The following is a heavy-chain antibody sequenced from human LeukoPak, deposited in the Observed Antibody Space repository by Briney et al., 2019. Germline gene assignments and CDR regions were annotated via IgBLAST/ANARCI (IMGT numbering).Heavy chain of an antibody. CDR2: INHSGST. Sequence: PSETLSLTCAVYGGSFSGYYWSWIRQPPGKGLEWIGEINHSGSTNYNPSLKSRVTISVDTSKNQFSLKLSSVTAADTAVYYCARDPTALWFGESWGQGTLVTVSS. D-gene: IGHD3-10*01. CDR3: ARDPTALWFGES. CDR1: GGSFSGYY. V-gene: IGHV4-34*01. J-gene: IGHJ4*02.